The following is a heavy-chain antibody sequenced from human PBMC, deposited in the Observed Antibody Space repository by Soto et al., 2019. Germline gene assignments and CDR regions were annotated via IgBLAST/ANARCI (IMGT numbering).Heavy chain of an antibody. CDR1: VLTFNGYA. V-gene: IGHV3-9*01. CDR2: ISWNSGNI. D-gene: IGHD5-18*01. Sequence: SLRISCASPVLTFNGYAMNWVAKVPGKGLEWVSGISWNSGNIGYADSVKGRFTISRDNAKNSMYLQMNRLRVEDTALYYCSKDFGPGYNPGLGFDSWVQGTVVTVS. J-gene: IGHJ4*02. CDR3: SKDFGPGYNPGLGFDS.